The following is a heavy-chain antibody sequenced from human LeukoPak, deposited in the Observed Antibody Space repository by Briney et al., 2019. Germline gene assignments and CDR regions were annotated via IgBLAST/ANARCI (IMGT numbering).Heavy chain of an antibody. D-gene: IGHD2-15*01. Sequence: PGGSLRLSCAASGFTVSSYAMSWVRQAPGKGLEWVSAISGSGGTTYYADSVKGRFTISRDNSKNTLYLQMNGLRAEDTAVYYCAKGGSIVGWFDPWGQGTLVTVSS. CDR2: ISGSGGTT. V-gene: IGHV3-23*01. CDR1: GFTVSSYA. J-gene: IGHJ5*02. CDR3: AKGGSIVGWFDP.